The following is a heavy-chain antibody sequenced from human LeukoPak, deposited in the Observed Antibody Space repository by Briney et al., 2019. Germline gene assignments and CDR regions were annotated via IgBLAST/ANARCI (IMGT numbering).Heavy chain of an antibody. V-gene: IGHV4-34*01. D-gene: IGHD3-10*01. CDR3: ARAKKYYYGSGSYSDY. Sequence: SETLSLTCAVYGGSFSGYYWSWIRQPPGKGLEWIGEINHSGSTNYNPSLKSRVTISVDTSKNQFSLKLSSVTAADTAVYYCARAKKYYYGSGSYSDYWGQGTLVTVSS. CDR2: INHSGST. CDR1: GGSFSGYY. J-gene: IGHJ4*02.